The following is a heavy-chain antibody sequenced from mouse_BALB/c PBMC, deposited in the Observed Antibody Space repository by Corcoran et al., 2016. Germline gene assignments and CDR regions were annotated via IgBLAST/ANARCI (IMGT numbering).Heavy chain of an antibody. Sequence: EVNMQLSGAELVKTGATVKVSCTASGFNNKVPYIHWVTQRPEQSLEWFGRNDPANGNTTYDPKFQGKATITTHTSSNTAYLQLSSLTSEDTAGYYCARWDCNLDVWGAGTTVAVS. CDR3: ARWDCNLDV. V-gene: IGHV14-3*02. CDR2: NDPANGNT. CDR1: GFNNKVPY. D-gene: IGHD4-1*01. J-gene: IGHJ1*01.